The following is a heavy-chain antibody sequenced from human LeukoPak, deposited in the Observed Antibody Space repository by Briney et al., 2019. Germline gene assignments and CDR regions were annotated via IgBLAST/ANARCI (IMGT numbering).Heavy chain of an antibody. CDR1: GYSINSGYY. CDR2: IYHSGST. V-gene: IGHV4-38-2*02. Sequence: PSETLSLTCAVSGYSINSGYYWGWIRQPPGKGLEWIGSIYHSGSTYYNPSLKSRVTISVDTSKNQFALKLSSVTAADTAVYYCARDRWYSSSYSGSWYFDYWGQGTLVTVSS. D-gene: IGHD6-13*01. CDR3: ARDRWYSSSYSGSWYFDY. J-gene: IGHJ4*02.